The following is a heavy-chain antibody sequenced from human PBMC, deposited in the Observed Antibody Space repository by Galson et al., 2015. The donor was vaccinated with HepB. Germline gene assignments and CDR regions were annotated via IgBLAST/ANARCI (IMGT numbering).Heavy chain of an antibody. Sequence: SVKVSCKASGYTFTSYGISWVRQAPGQGLEWMGRINTYNSNTHYAQNLQGRVTLTTDTSTSTAYVELRSLRSDATAVYYCAVHQNPAPAPIVDFWGQGSLVTVSS. J-gene: IGHJ4*02. CDR2: INTYNSNT. CDR1: GYTFTSYG. D-gene: IGHD2-2*01. CDR3: AVHQNPAPAPIVDF. V-gene: IGHV1-18*04.